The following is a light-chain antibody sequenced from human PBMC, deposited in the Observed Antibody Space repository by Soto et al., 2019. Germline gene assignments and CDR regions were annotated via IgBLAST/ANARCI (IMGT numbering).Light chain of an antibody. Sequence: EIVLTQSPATLSLSPGERATLSCRASQSISRYLAWYQQKPGQAPRLLIYDASNRATDIPARFSGSGSGTDFTLTISSLEPEDFAVFYCQQRSNWQYTFGQGTKLEIK. CDR1: QSISRY. CDR2: DAS. J-gene: IGKJ2*01. CDR3: QQRSNWQYT. V-gene: IGKV3-11*01.